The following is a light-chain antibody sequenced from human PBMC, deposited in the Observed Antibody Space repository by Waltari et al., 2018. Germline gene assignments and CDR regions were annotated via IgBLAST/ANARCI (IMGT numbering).Light chain of an antibody. V-gene: IGKV1-5*03. CDR1: QTINTY. J-gene: IGKJ3*01. CDR2: KAS. CDR3: QQYNSLFT. Sequence: DIQLTQSPSTLSASVGDRVTITCRASQTINTYLAWYQQKPGKTPKLLISKASSLESGGPSRLSCSGSGTYFTLTNSSLQPDDFATYFCQQYNSLFTFGPGTKVDVK.